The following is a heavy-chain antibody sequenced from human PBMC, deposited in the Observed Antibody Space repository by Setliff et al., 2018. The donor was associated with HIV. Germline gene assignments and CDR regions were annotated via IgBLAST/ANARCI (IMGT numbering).Heavy chain of an antibody. D-gene: IGHD6-13*01. J-gene: IGHJ3*01. CDR2: IYSDGST. V-gene: IGHV3-53*05. CDR3: ARGSGYTRSWVPGGS. Sequence: GGSLRLSCEASGFTVSSSYMAWVRQAPGKGLEWVSTIYSDGSTYHRDSVKGRFTLSRDNSKNTVYLQVGSLRPDDTAVYYCARGSGYTRSWVPGGSWGQGTMVTVSS. CDR1: GFTVSSSY.